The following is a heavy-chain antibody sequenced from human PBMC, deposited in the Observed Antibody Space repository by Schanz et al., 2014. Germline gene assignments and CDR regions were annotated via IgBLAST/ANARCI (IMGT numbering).Heavy chain of an antibody. Sequence: QVHLVQSGAEVKKPGASVKVSCKASGYTFSNYGISWVRQATGQGLEWMGWMSPNSGNTGYAQKFQGRVTMTTDTSTSTAYMELRRLRSDDTAVYYCARVGIAAAGTGGYWGQGTLVTVSS. J-gene: IGHJ4*02. D-gene: IGHD6-13*01. CDR1: GYTFSNYG. CDR2: MSPNSGNT. CDR3: ARVGIAAAGTGGY. V-gene: IGHV1-18*01.